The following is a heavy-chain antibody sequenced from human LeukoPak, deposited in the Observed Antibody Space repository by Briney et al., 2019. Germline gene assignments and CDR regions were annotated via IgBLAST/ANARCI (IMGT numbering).Heavy chain of an antibody. J-gene: IGHJ4*02. CDR1: GGSISSYY. Sequence: SETLSLTCTVSGGSISSYYWSWIRQPPGKGLEWIGYIYYSGSTNYNPSLKSRVTISVDTSKNQFSLKLSSVTAADTAVYYCASSRSGYYPSFDYWGQGTLVTVSS. D-gene: IGHD3-22*01. CDR3: ASSRSGYYPSFDY. CDR2: IYYSGST. V-gene: IGHV4-59*01.